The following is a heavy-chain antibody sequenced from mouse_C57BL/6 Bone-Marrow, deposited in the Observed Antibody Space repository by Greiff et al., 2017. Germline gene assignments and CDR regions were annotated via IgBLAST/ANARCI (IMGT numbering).Heavy chain of an antibody. CDR2: IHPSDSDT. CDR1: GYTFTSYW. Sequence: QVQLQQPGAELVKPGASVKVSCKASGYTFTSYWMHWVTQRPGQGLEWIGRIHPSDSDTNYNQKFKGKDTLTEDKSSSPAYMQLSSLTSEDSAVYYCAIGKYDGYPAGFACWGQGTLVTVDA. J-gene: IGHJ3*01. V-gene: IGHV1-74*01. CDR3: AIGKYDGYPAGFAC. D-gene: IGHD2-3*01.